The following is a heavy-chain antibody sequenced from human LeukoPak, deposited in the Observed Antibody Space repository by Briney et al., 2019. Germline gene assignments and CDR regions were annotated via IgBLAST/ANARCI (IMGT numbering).Heavy chain of an antibody. D-gene: IGHD3-3*01. Sequence: GGSLTLPCAPSGFHFDEYAMHWLRQAPGKGLQWVSVITGSGTGTDYADSVKGRFTISRDNSRNSLYLQMTSLRIEDNALYYCAKDMDHYDFWTGGFDXWGXXXXVT. V-gene: IGHV3-43*02. CDR1: GFHFDEYA. J-gene: IGHJ5*01. CDR2: ITGSGTGT. CDR3: AKDMDHYDFWTGGFDX.